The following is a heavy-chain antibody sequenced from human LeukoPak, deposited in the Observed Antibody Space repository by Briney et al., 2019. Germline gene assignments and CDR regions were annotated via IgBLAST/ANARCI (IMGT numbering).Heavy chain of an antibody. CDR3: ARGMGYYNRWFDP. CDR2: INHSGST. D-gene: IGHD3-9*01. Sequence: SETLSLTCAVYGGSFSGYYWSWIRQPPGKGLEWIGEINHSGSTNYNPSLKSRVTISVDTSKNQFSLKLSSVTAADTAVYYCARGMGYYNRWFDPWGQGTLVTVSS. J-gene: IGHJ5*02. V-gene: IGHV4-34*01. CDR1: GGSFSGYY.